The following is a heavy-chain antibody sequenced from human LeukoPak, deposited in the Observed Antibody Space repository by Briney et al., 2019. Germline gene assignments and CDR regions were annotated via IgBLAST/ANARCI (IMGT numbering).Heavy chain of an antibody. D-gene: IGHD1-26*01. J-gene: IGHJ4*02. CDR1: GFTVTTLA. CDR2: IGESDGRT. V-gene: IGHV3-23*01. Sequence: GGSLRLSCAASGFTVTTLAMTWVRQAPGKGLEWVSVIGESDGRTYYADSVKGRFTISRDESKNTLYLQMNSLRAEDTAVHYCAKGPTDSCWEKLHDWGQGTLVTVSS. CDR3: AKGPTDSCWEKLHD.